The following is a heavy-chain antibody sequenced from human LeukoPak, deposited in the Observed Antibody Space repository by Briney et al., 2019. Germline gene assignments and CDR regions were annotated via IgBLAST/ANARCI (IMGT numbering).Heavy chain of an antibody. CDR3: ARGAYFESSAYFQNDFDI. D-gene: IGHD3-22*01. CDR1: GFAFSDYY. J-gene: IGHJ3*02. Sequence: PGGSLRLSCAASGFAFSDYYMDWVRQAPGKGLEWVGRSRNKVNSYTTTYAASVKGRFTISRDDSKKSLYLQMNSLKTEDTAVYYCARGAYFESSAYFQNDFDIWGQGTMVTVSS. CDR2: SRNKVNSYTT. V-gene: IGHV3-72*01.